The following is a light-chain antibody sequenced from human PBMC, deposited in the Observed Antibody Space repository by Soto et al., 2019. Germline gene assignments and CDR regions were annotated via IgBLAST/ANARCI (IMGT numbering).Light chain of an antibody. J-gene: IGKJ3*01. CDR1: QSVSST. Sequence: EIVMTQSPATLSVSPGGRATLSCRASQSVSSTLAWYQQKPGQAPRLLIYGASTRATGFPARFSGSGSGTEFTLTISSLQSEDFAVYYCQQRSNWPRFTFGPGTKVDIK. CDR2: GAS. CDR3: QQRSNWPRFT. V-gene: IGKV3-15*01.